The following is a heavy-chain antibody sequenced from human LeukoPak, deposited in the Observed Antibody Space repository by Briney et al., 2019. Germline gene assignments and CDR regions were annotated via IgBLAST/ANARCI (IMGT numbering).Heavy chain of an antibody. D-gene: IGHD6-13*01. Sequence: GGPLRLSCAASGFTFSNYWMCWVRQAPGKGLECVANINEGGSEEYYVDSVKGRFTISRDNAENSLYLQMNSLRGEDTAVYYCARGRAAAFDNWGQGTLVTVSS. V-gene: IGHV3-7*03. CDR2: INEGGSEE. CDR1: GFTFSNYW. J-gene: IGHJ4*02. CDR3: ARGRAAAFDN.